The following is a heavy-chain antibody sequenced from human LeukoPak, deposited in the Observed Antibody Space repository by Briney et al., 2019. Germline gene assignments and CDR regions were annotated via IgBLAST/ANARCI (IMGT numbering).Heavy chain of an antibody. Sequence: GSLRLSCAASGFTFSSYEMNWVRQAPGKGPEWVSYISSSGSTIYYADSVKGRFTISRDNAKNSLYLQMNSLRAEDTAVYYCARDGLLYDSSGYYYGYWGQGTLVTVSS. CDR1: GFTFSSYE. J-gene: IGHJ4*02. D-gene: IGHD3-22*01. CDR2: ISSSGSTI. CDR3: ARDGLLYDSSGYYYGY. V-gene: IGHV3-48*03.